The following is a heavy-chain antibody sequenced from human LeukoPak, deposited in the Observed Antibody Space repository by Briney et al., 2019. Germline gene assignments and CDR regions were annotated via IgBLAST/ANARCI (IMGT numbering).Heavy chain of an antibody. CDR3: ARDPQGDDAFDI. V-gene: IGHV4-59*01. CDR1: GGSISSYY. D-gene: IGHD2-21*01. Sequence: KPSETLSLTCTVSGGSISSYYWSWIRQPPGKGLEWIGYIYYSGSTNYNPSLKSRVTISVDTSKNQFSLKLSSVTAADTAVYYCARDPQGDDAFDIWGQGTMVTVPS. CDR2: IYYSGST. J-gene: IGHJ3*02.